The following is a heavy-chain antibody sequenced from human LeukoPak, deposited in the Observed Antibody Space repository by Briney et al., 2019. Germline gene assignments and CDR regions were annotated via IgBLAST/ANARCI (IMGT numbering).Heavy chain of an antibody. D-gene: IGHD3-22*01. CDR3: ARERGYYDSSGYYDGGFDY. J-gene: IGHJ4*02. CDR2: ISYDGSNK. CDR1: GFTFSTYA. Sequence: GGSLRLSCAASGFTFSTYAMHWVRQAPGKGLEWVAVISYDGSNKYYADSVKGRFTISRDNSKNTLYLQMNSLRAEDTAVYYCARERGYYDSSGYYDGGFDYWGQGTLVTVSS. V-gene: IGHV3-30*04.